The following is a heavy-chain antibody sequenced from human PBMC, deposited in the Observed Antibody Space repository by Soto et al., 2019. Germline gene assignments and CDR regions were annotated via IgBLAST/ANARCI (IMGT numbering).Heavy chain of an antibody. V-gene: IGHV3-48*02. CDR1: GCTFSSYS. J-gene: IGHJ6*02. D-gene: IGHD6-6*01. Sequence: EVQLVESGGGLVQPGGSLRLSCAASGCTFSSYSMNWVRQAPGKGLEWVSYISSSSSTIYYADSVKGRFTISRDNAKNSLYLQMNSLRDEDTAVYYCARPEYSSSSYGMDVWGQGTTVTVSS. CDR3: ARPEYSSSSYGMDV. CDR2: ISSSSSTI.